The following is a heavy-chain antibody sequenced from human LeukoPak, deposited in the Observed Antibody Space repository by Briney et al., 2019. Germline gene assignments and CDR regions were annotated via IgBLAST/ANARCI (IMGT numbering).Heavy chain of an antibody. V-gene: IGHV4-59*12. CDR2: IYYSGST. J-gene: IGHJ5*02. Sequence: SETLSLTCTVSGGSISSYYWSWIRQPPGKGLEWIGYIYYSGSTNYNPSLKSRVTISVDKSKNQFSLKLSSVTAADTAVYYCARGGGRQLFDPWGQGTLVTVSS. CDR1: GGSISSYY. D-gene: IGHD6-19*01. CDR3: ARGGGRQLFDP.